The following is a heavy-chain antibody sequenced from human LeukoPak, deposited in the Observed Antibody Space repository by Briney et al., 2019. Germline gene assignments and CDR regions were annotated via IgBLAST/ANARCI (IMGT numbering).Heavy chain of an antibody. V-gene: IGHV4-59*12. CDR3: ARSRSSSSHAFDI. Sequence: SETLSLTCTVSDGSISSYYWSWLRQPPGKGLEGLGYIYYSGSTNSNPSLKSRVTISVDTSKNQFSLKLNSVTAADAAVYYCARSRSSSSHAFDIWGQGTMVTVSS. CDR2: IYYSGST. CDR1: DGSISSYY. J-gene: IGHJ3*02. D-gene: IGHD6-6*01.